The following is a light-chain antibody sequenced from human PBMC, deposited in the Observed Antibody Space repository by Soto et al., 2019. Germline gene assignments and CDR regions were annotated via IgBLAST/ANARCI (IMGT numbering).Light chain of an antibody. Sequence: DIQMTQSPSTLSASVGDRVTISCRASQSISSWLAWYQQKPGKAPKLLIYDASSLESGVPSRFSGSGSGTEFTRTISSLQPDDFATDYCQQYNTYSPERTFGQGTKVDI. V-gene: IGKV1-5*01. CDR1: QSISSW. CDR2: DAS. CDR3: QQYNTYSPERT. J-gene: IGKJ1*01.